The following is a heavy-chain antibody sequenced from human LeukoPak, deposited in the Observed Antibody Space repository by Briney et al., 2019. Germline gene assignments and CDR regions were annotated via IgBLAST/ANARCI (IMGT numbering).Heavy chain of an antibody. V-gene: IGHV4-39*01. J-gene: IGHJ4*02. CDR1: GASISSSNYY. Sequence: SETLSLTCAVSGASISSSNYYWGWVRQSPGKGLEWIGNIYSSGNTYYNASLKSRVTMYIDTSKDQFSLKLSSVTAADTAMYYCAKSNGYGLIDYWGQGTLVTVSS. CDR2: IYSSGNT. D-gene: IGHD5-12*01. CDR3: AKSNGYGLIDY.